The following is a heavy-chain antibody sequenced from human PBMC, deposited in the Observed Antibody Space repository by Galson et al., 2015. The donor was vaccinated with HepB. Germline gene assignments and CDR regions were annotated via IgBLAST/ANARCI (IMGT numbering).Heavy chain of an antibody. V-gene: IGHV3-23*01. CDR3: AKGNSSSWLYYYYYMDV. J-gene: IGHJ6*03. D-gene: IGHD6-13*01. Sequence: SLRLSCAASGFTFSNYVMSWVRQAPGKGLQWVSAIRGSGGSTYYADSVKGRFTTPRDNSKNTLYLQMNSLRAEDTAVYYCAKGNSSSWLYYYYYMDVWGKGTPCTVSS. CDR1: GFTFSNYV. CDR2: IRGSGGST.